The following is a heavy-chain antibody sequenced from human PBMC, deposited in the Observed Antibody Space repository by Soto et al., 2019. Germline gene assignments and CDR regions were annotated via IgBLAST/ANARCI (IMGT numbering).Heavy chain of an antibody. CDR1: GGTFSSYA. CDR3: ARATYWNYGIDY. V-gene: IGHV1-69*13. CDR2: IIPIFGTA. J-gene: IGHJ4*02. D-gene: IGHD1-7*01. Sequence: VASVKVSCKASGGTFSSYAISWVRQAPGQGLEWMGGIIPIFGTANYAQKFQGRVTITADESTSTAYMELSSLRSEDTAVYYCARATYWNYGIDYWGQGTLVTVSS.